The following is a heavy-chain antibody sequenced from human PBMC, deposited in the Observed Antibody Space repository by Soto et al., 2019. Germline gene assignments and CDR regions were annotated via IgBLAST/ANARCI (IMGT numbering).Heavy chain of an antibody. V-gene: IGHV3-30-3*01. D-gene: IGHD3-10*01. Sequence: QVPLVESGGGVVQPGRSLRLSCGASGFTFSIYAMHWVRQAPGKGLEWVAVISYDGSKQYYADSVKGRFTISRDNSKNTLYLQMNSLRIQDTAVYYCAREVRGAHYFDYWGQGTLVTASS. CDR2: ISYDGSKQ. J-gene: IGHJ4*02. CDR1: GFTFSIYA. CDR3: AREVRGAHYFDY.